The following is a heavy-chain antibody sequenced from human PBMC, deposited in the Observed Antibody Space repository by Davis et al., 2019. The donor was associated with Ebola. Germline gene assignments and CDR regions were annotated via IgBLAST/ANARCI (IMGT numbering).Heavy chain of an antibody. CDR1: GFTFSSYG. CDR2: ISYDGSNK. J-gene: IGHJ6*04. D-gene: IGHD3-3*01. V-gene: IGHV3-30*18. CDR3: AKSGLSFGVVKYHYGMDV. Sequence: SLIISCASPGFTFSSYGMHWVRQAPGKGQGWGAVISYDGSNKYYADSVKGRFTISRDNSKKTLYLQMTSLRAEFTAVYYCAKSGLSFGVVKYHYGMDVWGKGTTVTVSS.